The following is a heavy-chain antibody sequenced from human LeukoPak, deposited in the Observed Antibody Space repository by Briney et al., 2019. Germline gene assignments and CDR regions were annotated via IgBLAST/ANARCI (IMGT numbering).Heavy chain of an antibody. CDR1: GYTFTNYY. Sequence: ASVNVSFKASGYTFTNYYIHWVRQAPGQGLEWMGWINPDSGGTNCAQKFQGWVTMTRDTSISTAYMELSRLKSDDTAMYYCARALYSGGWYSDYWGQGTLVTVSS. J-gene: IGHJ4*02. V-gene: IGHV1-2*04. CDR2: INPDSGGT. CDR3: ARALYSGGWYSDY. D-gene: IGHD6-19*01.